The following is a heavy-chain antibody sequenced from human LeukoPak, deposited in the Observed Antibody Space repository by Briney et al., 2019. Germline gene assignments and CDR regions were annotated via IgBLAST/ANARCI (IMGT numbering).Heavy chain of an antibody. V-gene: IGHV4-39*07. CDR1: GGPIDRSIYY. J-gene: IGHJ4*02. Sequence: PSETLSLTCTVSGGPIDRSIYYWGWIRQPPGKGLEWIGEINHSGSTNYNPSLKSRVTISVDTSKNQFSLKLSSVTAADTAVYYCARVWRGHTLDYWGQGTLVTVSS. CDR2: INHSGST. CDR3: ARVWRGHTLDY. D-gene: IGHD3-10*01.